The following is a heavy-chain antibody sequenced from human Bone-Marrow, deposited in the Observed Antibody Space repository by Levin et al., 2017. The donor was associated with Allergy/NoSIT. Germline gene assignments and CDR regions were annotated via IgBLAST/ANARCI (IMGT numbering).Heavy chain of an antibody. CDR3: ARDGVGTAAGTP. J-gene: IGHJ4*02. V-gene: IGHV3-66*01. CDR2: IYSGGDT. Sequence: GESLKISCAASGFTVSRHYMSWVRQAPGKGLEWVSLIYSGGDTQYADSVKGRFTISRDNAKNTLYLQMNSLRADDTAVYYCARDGVGTAAGTPWGQGTLVTVSS. CDR1: GFTVSRHY. D-gene: IGHD6-13*01.